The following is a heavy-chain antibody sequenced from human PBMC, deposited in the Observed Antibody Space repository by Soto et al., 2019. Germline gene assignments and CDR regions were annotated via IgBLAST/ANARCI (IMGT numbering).Heavy chain of an antibody. Sequence: PSETLSLTCTVSGGSLSSYYWSWIRQSPGKGLEWMGYLYHGGTTFYNPSFKSRLTISEDTSKSQFSLKLTSVTTADTAVYFCAGGSSWDWFDPWGQGTLVTVS. J-gene: IGHJ5*02. CDR2: LYHGGTT. CDR1: GGSLSSYY. D-gene: IGHD6-13*01. CDR3: AGGSSWDWFDP. V-gene: IGHV4-59*01.